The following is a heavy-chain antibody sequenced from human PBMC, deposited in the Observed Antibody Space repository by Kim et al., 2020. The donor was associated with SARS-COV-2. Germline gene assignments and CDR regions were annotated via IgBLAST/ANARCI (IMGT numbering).Heavy chain of an antibody. CDR3: ARVHAEGSGWLTDAFDI. CDR2: TYYRSKWYN. D-gene: IGHD6-19*01. J-gene: IGHJ3*02. CDR1: GDRVSSNSAA. Sequence: SQTLSLTCAISGDRVSSNSAAWNWIRQSPSRGLEWLGRTYYRSKWYNDYAVSVKSRITINPDTSKNQFSLQLNSVTPEDTAVYYCARVHAEGSGWLTDAFDIWGQGSMVTVSS. V-gene: IGHV6-1*01.